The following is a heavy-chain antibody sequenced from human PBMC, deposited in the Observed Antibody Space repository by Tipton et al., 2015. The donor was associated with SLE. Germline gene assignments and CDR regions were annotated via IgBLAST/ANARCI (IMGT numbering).Heavy chain of an antibody. J-gene: IGHJ4*02. Sequence: VQLVQSGAEVKKPGESLRISCKGSGYSFTSYWITWVRQMPGIGLEWMGRINPSDSYTKYSPSFQGHVTISADKSISTAYLQWSSLKASDTAMYYCARHGDITGTDWGQGTLVTVSS. D-gene: IGHD1-20*01. V-gene: IGHV5-10-1*01. CDR3: ARHGDITGTD. CDR1: GYSFTSYW. CDR2: INPSDSYT.